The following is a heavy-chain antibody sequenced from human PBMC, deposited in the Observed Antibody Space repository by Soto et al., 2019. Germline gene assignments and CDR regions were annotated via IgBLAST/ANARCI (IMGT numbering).Heavy chain of an antibody. Sequence: QEQLVQSGAEVKKPESSVKVSCKASGGIFSSYAISWVRQAPGQGLEWLGGIIPIFGTANYAQKFQGRVTITADESTNTAYMDLSSLKSEDTAIYYCARGGSGYVWFNEFWGQGTLVTVSS. D-gene: IGHD3-22*01. CDR2: IIPIFGTA. CDR3: ARGGSGYVWFNEF. CDR1: GGIFSSYA. J-gene: IGHJ4*02. V-gene: IGHV1-69*01.